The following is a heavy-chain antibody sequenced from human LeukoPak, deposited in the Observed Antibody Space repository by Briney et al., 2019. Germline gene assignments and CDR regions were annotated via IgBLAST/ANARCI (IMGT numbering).Heavy chain of an antibody. Sequence: PGGSLRLSCAASGFTFDDYAMHWVRQPPGRGLVWVSRISSDGSSTIYADSVKGRFTISRDNAKNTLYLQMNSLRVEDTAVYFCARDWGGYGPTSHDYWGQGTLVTVSS. CDR2: ISSDGSST. CDR3: ARDWGGYGPTSHDY. J-gene: IGHJ4*02. CDR1: GFTFDDYA. D-gene: IGHD3-16*01. V-gene: IGHV3-74*01.